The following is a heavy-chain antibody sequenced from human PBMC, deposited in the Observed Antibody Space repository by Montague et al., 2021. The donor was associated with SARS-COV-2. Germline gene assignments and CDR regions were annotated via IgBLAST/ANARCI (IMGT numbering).Heavy chain of an antibody. CDR2: IHYIGNT. Sequence: SETLSLPCNVSGASISRSDYYWAWIRQPPGKGLELIGSIHYIGNTYYNPSLKSRVTISIDKSKNQFSLKLSSVTAADTAVYYCARVRAVPAAMRIFSLGRSYYGMDVWGQGTTVTVSS. CDR3: ARVRAVPAAMRIFSLGRSYYGMDV. CDR1: GASISRSDYY. J-gene: IGHJ6*02. V-gene: IGHV4-39*07. D-gene: IGHD2-2*01.